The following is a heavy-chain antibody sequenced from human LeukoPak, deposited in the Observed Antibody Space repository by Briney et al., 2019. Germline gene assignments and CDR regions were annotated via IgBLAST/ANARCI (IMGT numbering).Heavy chain of an antibody. J-gene: IGHJ4*02. CDR1: GFTFTSYA. CDR2: ISSGSSTI. D-gene: IGHD1-1*01. V-gene: IGHV3-48*02. CDR3: ARDRGVTTRPRGYFDF. Sequence: GGSLRLSCAASGFTFTSYATNWVRQAPGKGLEWVSYISSGSSTIYYADSVKGRFTISRDSANSLHLQMNSLRDEDTAVYYCARDRGVTTRPRGYFDFWGQGTLVTVSS.